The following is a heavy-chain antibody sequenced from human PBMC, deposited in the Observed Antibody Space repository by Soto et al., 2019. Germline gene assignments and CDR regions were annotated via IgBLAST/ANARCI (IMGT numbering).Heavy chain of an antibody. V-gene: IGHV3-48*01. J-gene: IGHJ6*03. CDR2: ISSSSSTI. D-gene: IGHD2-2*01. CDR1: GFTFSSYS. Sequence: GGSLRLSCAASGFTFSSYSMNWVRQAPGKGLEWVSYISSSSSTIYYADSVKGRFTISRDNAKNSRYLQMNSLRAEDTAVYYCAREVCSSTSCYYYYYYYMDVWGKGTTVTVSS. CDR3: AREVCSSTSCYYYYYYYMDV.